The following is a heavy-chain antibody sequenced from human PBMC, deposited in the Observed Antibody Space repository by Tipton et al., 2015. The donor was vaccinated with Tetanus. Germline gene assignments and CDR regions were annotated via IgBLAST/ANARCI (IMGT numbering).Heavy chain of an antibody. J-gene: IGHJ4*02. CDR2: IYYSGST. CDR1: GGSISSGDYY. CDR3: ARGLMGYYYDSSGPYFDY. Sequence: TLSLTCTVSGGSISSGDYYWSWIRQPPGKGLEWIGYIYYSGSTYYNPSLKSRVTISVDTSKNQFSLKLSSVTAADTAVYYCARGLMGYYYDSSGPYFDYWGQGTLVTASS. V-gene: IGHV4-30-4*01. D-gene: IGHD3-22*01.